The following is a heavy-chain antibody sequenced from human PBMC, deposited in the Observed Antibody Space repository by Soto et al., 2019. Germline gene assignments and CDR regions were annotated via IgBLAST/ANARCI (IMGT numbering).Heavy chain of an antibody. V-gene: IGHV4-59*08. Sequence: SETLSLTCTVSGGSVSSYYWSWIRQSPGKGLEWIGYVYYSGSTKYRPSLKSRVTISVDTSKNQFSLKVSSATAADTAVYYCARHPTRTYALSSFDYWGLGPLVPFPS. CDR3: ARHPTRTYALSSFDY. CDR1: GGSVSSYY. D-gene: IGHD2-2*01. J-gene: IGHJ4*02. CDR2: VYYSGST.